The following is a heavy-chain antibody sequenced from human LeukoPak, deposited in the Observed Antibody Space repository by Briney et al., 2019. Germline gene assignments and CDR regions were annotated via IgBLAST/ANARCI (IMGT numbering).Heavy chain of an antibody. CDR1: GMTFTKAW. CDR3: TTDSSRMRY. D-gene: IGHD2-2*01. J-gene: IGHJ4*02. CDR2: IKSETDGGTI. V-gene: IGHV3-15*01. Sequence: GGSLRLSCAGSGMTFTKAWMTWVRQAPGKGLEWVGRIKSETDGGTIDYAAPVKGRFTISRDDSKMMLFLQMTSLKTEDTAIYYCTTDSSRMRYWGQGSLVLVSS.